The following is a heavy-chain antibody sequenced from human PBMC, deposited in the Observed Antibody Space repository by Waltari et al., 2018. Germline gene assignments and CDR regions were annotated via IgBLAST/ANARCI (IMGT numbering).Heavy chain of an antibody. Sequence: QVQLVQSGAEVKKPGASVKVSCKASGYNFTNYDISWVRQAAGQGLEWMGWMNPDSGNTGYAQRIQGRVTMNRNTSISTAYMELSSLRSEDTVVYYCARTYYDFWTGSYWVHYFDDWGQGTLVTVSS. CDR3: ARTYYDFWTGSYWVHYFDD. D-gene: IGHD3-3*01. V-gene: IGHV1-8*01. J-gene: IGHJ4*02. CDR2: MNPDSGNT. CDR1: GYNFTNYD.